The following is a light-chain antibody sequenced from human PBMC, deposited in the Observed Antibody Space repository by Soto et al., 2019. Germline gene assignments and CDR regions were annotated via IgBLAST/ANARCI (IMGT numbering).Light chain of an antibody. CDR3: LLYYGGPQI. Sequence: QAVVTQESSVTVSPGETVTLTCGSNSGPVTNDHFPIWFQQKPGQPPTTLVYSTIYRQSWTPARFSGSLLGGKAALTLSDVRPEDEADYFCLLYYGGPQIFGGGTQLTVL. J-gene: IGLJ2*01. CDR2: STI. CDR1: SGPVTNDHF. V-gene: IGLV7-43*01.